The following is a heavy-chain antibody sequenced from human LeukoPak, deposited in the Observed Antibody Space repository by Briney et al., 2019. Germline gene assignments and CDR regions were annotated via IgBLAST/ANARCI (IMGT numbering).Heavy chain of an antibody. CDR1: GFTFSTYS. J-gene: IGHJ4*02. D-gene: IGHD6-13*01. CDR2: ISPDSNYK. Sequence: QPGGSLRLSCAASGFTFSTYSMNWLRLAPGKGLEWVSSISPDSNYKYYVDSVKGRFTISRDNAKSSLYLQMNSLRAEDTAVYYCARDIVAAALYYFDYWGQGTLVTVSS. V-gene: IGHV3-21*01. CDR3: ARDIVAAALYYFDY.